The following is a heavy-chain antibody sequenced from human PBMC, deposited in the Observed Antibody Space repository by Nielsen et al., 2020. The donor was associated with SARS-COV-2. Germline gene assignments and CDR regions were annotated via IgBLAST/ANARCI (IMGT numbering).Heavy chain of an antibody. V-gene: IGHV3-30*03. CDR2: ISYDGSNK. CDR1: GFTFSSYG. CDR3: AVGATSGFDY. D-gene: IGHD1-26*01. Sequence: GESLKISCAASGFTFSSYGMHWVRQAPGKGLEWVAVISYDGSNKYYADSVKGRFTISRENSKNTLYLQMNSLRAEDTAVYYCAVGATSGFDYWGQGTLVTVSS. J-gene: IGHJ4*02.